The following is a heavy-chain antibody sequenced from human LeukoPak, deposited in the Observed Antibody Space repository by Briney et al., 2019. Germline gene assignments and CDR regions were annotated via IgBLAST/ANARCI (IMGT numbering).Heavy chain of an antibody. J-gene: IGHJ3*02. CDR2: IYYSGST. CDR3: ARDSKSTADAFDI. D-gene: IGHD5/OR15-5a*01. Sequence: SETLSLTCTVSGGSISSSSYYWGWIRQPPGKGLEWIGSIYYSGSTYYNPSLKSRVTISVDTSKNQFSLKLTSVTAADTAMYYCARDSKSTADAFDIWGQGTMVTVSS. V-gene: IGHV4-39*07. CDR1: GGSISSSSYY.